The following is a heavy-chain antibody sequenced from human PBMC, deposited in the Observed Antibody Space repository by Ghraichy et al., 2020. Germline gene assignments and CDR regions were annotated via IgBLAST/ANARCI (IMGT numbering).Heavy chain of an antibody. CDR3: ARESIAVAEIDY. Sequence: SETLSLTCTVSGGSISSYYWSWIRQPPGKGLEWIGYIYYSGSTNYNPSLKSRVTISVDTSKNQFSLKLSSVTAADTAVYYCARESIAVAEIDYWGQGTLVTVSS. J-gene: IGHJ4*02. V-gene: IGHV4-59*01. CDR2: IYYSGST. CDR1: GGSISSYY. D-gene: IGHD6-19*01.